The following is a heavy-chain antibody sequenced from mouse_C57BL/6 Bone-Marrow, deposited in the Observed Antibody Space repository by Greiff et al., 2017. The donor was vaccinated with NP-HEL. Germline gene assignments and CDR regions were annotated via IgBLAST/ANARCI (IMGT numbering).Heavy chain of an antibody. D-gene: IGHD2-13*01. J-gene: IGHJ3*01. Sequence: QVQLQQPGAELVRPGTSVKLSCKASGYTFTSYWMHWVKQRPGQGLEWIGVIDPSDSYTNYNQKFKGKATLTVDKSSSTAYMQLSSLTSEDSAVYYCARAGDYSWFAYWGQGTIVTVSA. CDR3: ARAGDYSWFAY. CDR1: GYTFTSYW. V-gene: IGHV1-59*01. CDR2: IDPSDSYT.